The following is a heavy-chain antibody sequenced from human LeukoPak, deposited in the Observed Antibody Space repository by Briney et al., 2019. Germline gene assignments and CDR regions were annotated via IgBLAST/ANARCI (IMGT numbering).Heavy chain of an antibody. CDR1: GGSISSSSYY. D-gene: IGHD6-19*01. V-gene: IGHV4-39*01. CDR3: ARQKGSGWTDY. CDR2: IYYSGST. Sequence: SETLSLTCTVSGGSISSSSYYWGWIRQPPGKGLEWIGSIYYSGSTYYNPSLKSRVTISVDTSKNQFSLKLSSVTAADTAVYYCARQKGSGWTDYWGQGTLVTVSS. J-gene: IGHJ4*02.